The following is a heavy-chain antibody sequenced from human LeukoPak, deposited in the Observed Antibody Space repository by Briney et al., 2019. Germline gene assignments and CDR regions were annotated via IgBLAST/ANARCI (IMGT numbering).Heavy chain of an antibody. CDR3: AASHSYVPYYYYMDV. D-gene: IGHD3-10*02. J-gene: IGHJ6*03. CDR1: GYTFTGYY. Sequence: ASVKVSCKASGYTFTGYYMHWVRQAPGQGLEWMGWMNPNSGNTGYAQKFQGRVTMTRNTSISTAYMELSSLRSEDTAVYYCAASHSYVPYYYYMDVWGKGTTVTVSS. V-gene: IGHV1-8*02. CDR2: MNPNSGNT.